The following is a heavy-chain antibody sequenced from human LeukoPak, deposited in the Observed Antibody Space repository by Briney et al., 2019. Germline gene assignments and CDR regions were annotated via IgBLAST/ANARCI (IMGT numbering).Heavy chain of an antibody. V-gene: IGHV3-30*04. CDR3: ARASTGAAVNWFFDL. Sequence: PGGSLRLSCAASGFTFSSYAIHWVRQAPGKGLEWVALTSSDGSNKKYADSVKGRFTISRDNSKNSLYLQMNSLRTEDTAVYSCARASTGAAVNWFFDLWGRGTLVTVSS. CDR1: GFTFSSYA. J-gene: IGHJ2*01. D-gene: IGHD2-15*01. CDR2: TSSDGSNK.